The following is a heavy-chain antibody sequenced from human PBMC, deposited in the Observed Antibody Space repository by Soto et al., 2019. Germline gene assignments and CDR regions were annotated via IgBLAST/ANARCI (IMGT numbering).Heavy chain of an antibody. D-gene: IGHD6-13*01. CDR2: IYHSGST. CDR1: GGSISSCGYS. CDR3: ASSHAGAHITAAVH. J-gene: IGHJ4*02. Sequence: SETLSLTCTVSGGSISSCGYSWSWIRQPPGKGLEWIGYIYHSGSTYYNPSLKSRVTISVDRSKNQFSLKLSSVTAADTAVYYCASSHAGAHITAAVHWGQGTLVTVLL. V-gene: IGHV4-30-2*01.